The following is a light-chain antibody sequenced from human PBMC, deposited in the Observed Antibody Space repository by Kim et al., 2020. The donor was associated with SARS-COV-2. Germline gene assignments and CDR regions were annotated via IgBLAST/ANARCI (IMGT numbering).Light chain of an antibody. Sequence: GQSITISCTGTSSCVGGYNYVSWYQHHPGKAPKLMIYNVSKRPSGVSNRFSGSKSGNTASLTISGLQTEDEADYYCSSYTSSGTYVFGTGTKVTVL. CDR1: SSCVGGYNY. CDR3: SSYTSSGTYV. CDR2: NVS. V-gene: IGLV2-14*03. J-gene: IGLJ1*01.